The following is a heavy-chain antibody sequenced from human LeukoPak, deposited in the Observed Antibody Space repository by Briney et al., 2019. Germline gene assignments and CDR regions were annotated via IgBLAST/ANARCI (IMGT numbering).Heavy chain of an antibody. Sequence: GGSLRLSCAASGFTFSSYAMSWVRRAPGKGLEWVSAISGSGGSTYYADSVKGRFTISRDNSKNTLYLQMNSLRAEDTAVYYCAKVRDWYDSSGYYFDYWGQGTLVTVSS. V-gene: IGHV3-23*01. J-gene: IGHJ4*02. CDR1: GFTFSSYA. CDR3: AKVRDWYDSSGYYFDY. D-gene: IGHD3-22*01. CDR2: ISGSGGST.